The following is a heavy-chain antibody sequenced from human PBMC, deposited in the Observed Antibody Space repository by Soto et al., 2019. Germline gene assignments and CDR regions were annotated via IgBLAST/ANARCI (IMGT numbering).Heavy chain of an antibody. D-gene: IGHD3-16*01. V-gene: IGHV3-23*01. Sequence: GSLRLSCAASGXKFSKYAMSWVRQAPGKGLEWVSLISATGGGTYYADSVKGRFNISRENSHNTLYLQVHSLNAEYTAVYYCAKDRRAGGNSAFYFDFWGQGAQATVSS. CDR3: AKDRRAGGNSAFYFDF. J-gene: IGHJ4*02. CDR1: GXKFSKYA. CDR2: ISATGGGT.